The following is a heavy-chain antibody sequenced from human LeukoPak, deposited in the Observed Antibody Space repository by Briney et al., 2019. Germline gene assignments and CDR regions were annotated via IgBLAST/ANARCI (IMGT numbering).Heavy chain of an antibody. CDR2: INHSGST. CDR1: GGSFSGYY. V-gene: IGHV4-34*01. Sequence: SETLSLTCAVYGGSFSGYYWSRIRQPPGKGLEWIGEINHSGSTNYNPSLKSRVTISVDTSKNQFSLKLSSVTAADTAVYYCARGLHPQYSGYDYYDYWGQGTLVTVSS. D-gene: IGHD5-12*01. J-gene: IGHJ4*02. CDR3: ARGLHPQYSGYDYYDY.